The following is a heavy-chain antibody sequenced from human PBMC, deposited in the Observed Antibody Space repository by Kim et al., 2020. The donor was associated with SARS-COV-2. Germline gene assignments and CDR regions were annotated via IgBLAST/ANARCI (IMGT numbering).Heavy chain of an antibody. Sequence: SETLSLTCTVSGASISSYYWSWIRQPPGKGLEWIGYIYYSGSTNYNPSLKSRVTISVDTSKNQFSLKLSSVTAADTAVYYCARATAYYYDSSGYYYYFDYWGQGTLVTVSS. J-gene: IGHJ4*02. CDR2: IYYSGST. CDR3: ARATAYYYDSSGYYYYFDY. V-gene: IGHV4-59*13. CDR1: GASISSYY. D-gene: IGHD3-22*01.